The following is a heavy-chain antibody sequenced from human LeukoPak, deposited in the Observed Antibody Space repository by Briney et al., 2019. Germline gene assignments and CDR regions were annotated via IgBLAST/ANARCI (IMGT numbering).Heavy chain of an antibody. CDR2: IYPGDSDT. CDR1: GYSFTSYW. D-gene: IGHD2-2*01. CDR3: ARHKGLSVVVPAAIVDY. Sequence: GESLKISCKGSGYSFTSYWIGWVRQMPGKGLEWMGIIYPGDSDTRYSPSFQGQVTISADKSISTAYLQWSSLKASDTAMYYCARHKGLSVVVPAAIVDYWGHGTLVTVSS. J-gene: IGHJ4*01. V-gene: IGHV5-51*01.